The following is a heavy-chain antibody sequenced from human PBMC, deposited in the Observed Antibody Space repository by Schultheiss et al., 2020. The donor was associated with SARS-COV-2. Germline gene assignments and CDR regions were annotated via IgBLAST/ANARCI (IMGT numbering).Heavy chain of an antibody. CDR3: ASNDVVVAGFWFDP. J-gene: IGHJ5*02. CDR1: GFTFSSYA. D-gene: IGHD2-15*01. Sequence: GESLKISCAASGFTFSSYAMSWVRQAPGKGLEWVSAISGSGGSTYYADSVKGRFTISRDNSKNTLYLQMNSLRAEDTAVYYCASNDVVVAGFWFDPWGQGTLVTVSS. CDR2: ISGSGGST. V-gene: IGHV3-23*01.